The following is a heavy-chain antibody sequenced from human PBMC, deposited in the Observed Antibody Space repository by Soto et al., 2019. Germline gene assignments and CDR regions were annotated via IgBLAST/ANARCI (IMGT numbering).Heavy chain of an antibody. CDR2: INHSGST. D-gene: IGHD4-4*01. CDR3: ARHLQTYYYYYMDV. J-gene: IGHJ6*03. V-gene: IGHV4-34*01. CDR1: GGSFSGYY. Sequence: SETLSLTCAVYGGSFSGYYWSWIRQPPGKGLEWIGEINHSGSTNYNPSLKSRVTISVDTSKNQFSLKLSSVTAADTAVYYCARHLQTYYYYYMDVWGKGTTVTVSS.